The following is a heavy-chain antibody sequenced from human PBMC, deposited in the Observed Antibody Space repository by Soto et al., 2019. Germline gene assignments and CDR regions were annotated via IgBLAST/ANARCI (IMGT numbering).Heavy chain of an antibody. CDR3: ARDWGDWYFDL. D-gene: IGHD3-16*01. CDR2: IWYDGSNK. Sequence: QVQLVESGGGVVQPGRSLRLSCAASGFTFSSYGMHWVRQAPGKGLEWVAVIWYDGSNKYYADSVKGRFTISRDNSKNTLYLQMNSLRAEDTAVYYCARDWGDWYFDLWGRGTLVTVSS. CDR1: GFTFSSYG. V-gene: IGHV3-33*01. J-gene: IGHJ2*01.